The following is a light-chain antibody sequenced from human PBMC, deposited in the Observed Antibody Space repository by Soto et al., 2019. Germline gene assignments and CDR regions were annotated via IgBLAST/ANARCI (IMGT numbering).Light chain of an antibody. CDR3: QQYGSSPYT. J-gene: IGKJ2*01. CDR1: QSVTSNY. Sequence: ENVLPQSPGTLSLSPGERTTLSCRASQSVTSNYLAWYQQKPGQAPRRLIYGASSRATGIPDRFSGSGSGPDFTLTISRLEPEDFAVYYCQQYGSSPYTFGQGAKLEIK. CDR2: GAS. V-gene: IGKV3-20*01.